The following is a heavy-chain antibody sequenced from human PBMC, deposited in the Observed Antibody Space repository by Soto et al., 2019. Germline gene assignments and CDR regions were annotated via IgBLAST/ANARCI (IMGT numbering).Heavy chain of an antibody. CDR3: ARDLGVWSASPRSPEPGMDV. V-gene: IGHV3-33*01. CDR1: GFTFSSYG. J-gene: IGHJ6*02. CDR2: IWYDGSNK. D-gene: IGHD3-3*01. Sequence: GGSLRLSCAASGFTFSSYGMHWVRQAPGKGLEWVAVIWYDGSNKYYADSVKGRFTISRDNSKNTLYLQMNSLRAEDTAVYYCARDLGVWSASPRSPEPGMDVWGQGTTVTVSS.